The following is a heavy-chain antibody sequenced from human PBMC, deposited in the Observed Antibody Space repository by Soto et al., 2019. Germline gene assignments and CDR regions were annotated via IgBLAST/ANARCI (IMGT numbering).Heavy chain of an antibody. D-gene: IGHD1-26*01. CDR3: ARDDSGFSGSHYIDYFNY. CDR2: INAGNGNT. J-gene: IGHJ4*02. CDR1: GYTFTSYT. Sequence: ASVKVSCKASGYTFTSYTMDWVRQAPGQRLEWKGWINAGNGNTKYSQKFQGRVTFTRDTSAGTVYMQLSSLTSEDTAVYYCARDDSGFSGSHYIDYFNYWGQGALVTVS. V-gene: IGHV1-3*01.